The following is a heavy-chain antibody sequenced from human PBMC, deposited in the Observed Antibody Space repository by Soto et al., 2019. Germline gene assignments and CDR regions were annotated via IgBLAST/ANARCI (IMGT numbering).Heavy chain of an antibody. CDR2: INHSGST. Sequence: SETLSLTCAVYGGSFSGYYWSWIRQPPGKGLEWIGEINHSGSTNYNPSLKSRVTISVDTSKNQFSLKLSSVTAADTAVYYCARGHRTQYYGSGRNFDYWGQGTLVTVSS. CDR1: GGSFSGYY. CDR3: ARGHRTQYYGSGRNFDY. V-gene: IGHV4-34*01. J-gene: IGHJ4*02. D-gene: IGHD3-10*01.